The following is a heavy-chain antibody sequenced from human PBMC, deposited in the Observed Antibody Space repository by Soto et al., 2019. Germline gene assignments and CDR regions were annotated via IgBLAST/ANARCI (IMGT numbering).Heavy chain of an antibody. J-gene: IGHJ2*01. CDR2: IIPSFGTA. Sequence: QVQLVQSGAEVKKPGSSVTVSCKASGGTFSSYTISWVRQAPGQGLEWMGGIIPSFGTANYAQKFQGRVTITADESTSTAYMELSSLRSEATAVYYCERGNHRWLQLWYFDLWGRGTLVTVSS. V-gene: IGHV1-69*12. CDR3: ERGNHRWLQLWYFDL. CDR1: GGTFSSYT. D-gene: IGHD5-12*01.